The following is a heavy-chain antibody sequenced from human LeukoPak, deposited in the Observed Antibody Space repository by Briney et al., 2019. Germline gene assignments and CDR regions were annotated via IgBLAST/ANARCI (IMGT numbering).Heavy chain of an antibody. Sequence: GGSLRLSCSASGFTFSSYAMHWVRQAPGRGVQYVSVISGKGVNTFYADSVKGRFTISRDNYKNTVYLQMTSLRAEDTAVYYCVGDGRDGYNIYFHHWGQGTLVTVSS. V-gene: IGHV3-64D*06. J-gene: IGHJ1*01. CDR2: ISGKGVNT. CDR1: GFTFSSYA. CDR3: VGDGRDGYNIYFHH. D-gene: IGHD5-24*01.